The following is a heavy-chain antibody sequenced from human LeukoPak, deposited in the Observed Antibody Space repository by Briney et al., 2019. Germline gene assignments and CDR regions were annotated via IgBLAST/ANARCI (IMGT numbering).Heavy chain of an antibody. CDR1: GFTFSSYA. V-gene: IGHV3-23*01. D-gene: IGHD2-2*02. J-gene: IGHJ4*02. Sequence: GGSLRLSCAASGFTFSSYAMSWVRQAPGKGLEWASAISGSGGSTYYADSVKGRFTISRDNSKNTLYLQMNSLRAEDTAVYYCAKDRRRGIVVVPAAIRGTLLWGQGTLVTVSS. CDR2: ISGSGGST. CDR3: AKDRRRGIVVVPAAIRGTLL.